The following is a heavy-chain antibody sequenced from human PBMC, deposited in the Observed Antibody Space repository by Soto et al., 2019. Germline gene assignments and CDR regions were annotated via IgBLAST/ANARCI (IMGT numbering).Heavy chain of an antibody. Sequence: QVQLVDSGGGVVQPGMSLRLSCEASGFTFSSYGMHWVRQAPGKGLEWLAVIWYDGSEKYYADSVKGRFAISRDNSRNTLYRQLNGLRAEDTAVYYCARDRSSGHYYLFDYWGQGTLVTASS. CDR3: ARDRSSGHYYLFDY. D-gene: IGHD3-22*01. J-gene: IGHJ4*02. V-gene: IGHV3-33*01. CDR1: GFTFSSYG. CDR2: IWYDGSEK.